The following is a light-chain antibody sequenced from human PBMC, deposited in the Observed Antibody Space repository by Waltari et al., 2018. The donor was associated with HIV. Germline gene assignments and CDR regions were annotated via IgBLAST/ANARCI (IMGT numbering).Light chain of an antibody. Sequence: SPGQSITISCAGTSSAVGSYSLVSWYQQHPDKAPKLIIYEVTKRPSGISNRFSGSKSGNTASLTISGLQAEDEADYYCAVWDGSLSGRVFGGGTKLTVL. V-gene: IGLV2-23*02. J-gene: IGLJ3*02. CDR3: AVWDGSLSGRV. CDR2: EVT. CDR1: SSAVGSYSL.